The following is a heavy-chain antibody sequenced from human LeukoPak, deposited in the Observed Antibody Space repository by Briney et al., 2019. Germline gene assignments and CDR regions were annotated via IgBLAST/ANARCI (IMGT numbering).Heavy chain of an antibody. Sequence: PSETLSLTCTVSGVSMSAYQWSWVRQSPEKGLEWIGCVNTKGETSYNPSLKSRVTTSVDTSKSQFSLRLTSVTAADTAVYYCATSNDAKIAPFDHWGQGAPVTVSS. CDR1: GVSMSAYQ. J-gene: IGHJ4*02. D-gene: IGHD2-21*01. V-gene: IGHV4-4*09. CDR2: VNTKGET. CDR3: ATSNDAKIAPFDH.